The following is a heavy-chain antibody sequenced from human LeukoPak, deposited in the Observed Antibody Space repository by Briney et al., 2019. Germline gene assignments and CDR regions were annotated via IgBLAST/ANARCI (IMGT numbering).Heavy chain of an antibody. D-gene: IGHD3-9*01. CDR2: INGDGRSI. J-gene: IGHJ6*02. CDR1: GFTFSSYW. V-gene: IGHV3-74*01. CDR3: TRDLMDYDVSTGLHHYYMDV. Sequence: GGSLRLSCVASGFTFSSYWMHWVRQDPRKGLVWVSRINGDGRSINYADSVRGRFTISRDNAKNTLFLQMNTLRVEDTAVYYCTRDLMDYDVSTGLHHYYMDVWGQGTTVTVSS.